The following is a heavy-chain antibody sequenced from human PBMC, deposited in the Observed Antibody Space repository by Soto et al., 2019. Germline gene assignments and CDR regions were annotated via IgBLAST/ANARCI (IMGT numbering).Heavy chain of an antibody. V-gene: IGHV4-30-4*01. D-gene: IGHD2-2*01. CDR1: GDYIHVGGYY. CDR3: GRDLTSDANCIDP. CDR2: IYYTGKT. Sequence: SETLSLTCRVSGDYIHVGGYYWTWIRQRPGKGLEWMGYIYYTGKTYYNPSLESRLTMSVDRSKNQFSLRLTSVTAADTAVYFCGRDLTSDANCIDPWGQGTLVTVSS. J-gene: IGHJ5*02.